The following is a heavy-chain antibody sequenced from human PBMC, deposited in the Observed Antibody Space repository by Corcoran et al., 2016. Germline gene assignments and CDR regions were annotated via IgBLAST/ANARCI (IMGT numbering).Heavy chain of an antibody. CDR2: IYSRGST. CDR1: GGSVSSSGYY. Sequence: QLQLQESGPGLVKPSETLSLTCTVSGGSVSSSGYYWGWIRQPPGKGLEWIGSIYSRGSTYYDPSLKSRVTISLDTSKNQFSLKLSSVTAADTAVYYCARGWGCSGGSCYEHWGQGTLVTVSS. D-gene: IGHD2-15*01. V-gene: IGHV4-39*07. J-gene: IGHJ4*02. CDR3: ARGWGCSGGSCYEH.